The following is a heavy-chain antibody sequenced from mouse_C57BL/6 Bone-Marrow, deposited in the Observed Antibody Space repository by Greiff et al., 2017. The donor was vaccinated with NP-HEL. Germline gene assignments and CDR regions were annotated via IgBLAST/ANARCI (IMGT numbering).Heavy chain of an antibody. Sequence: VQLQQSGAELVRPGASVTLSCKASGYTFTDYEMHWVKQTPVHGLEWIGAIDPETGGTAYNQKFKGKAILTADKSSSTASMELSSLTSEDSADYYCTSTRTGTPWYFDVWGTGTTVTVSS. J-gene: IGHJ1*03. CDR2: IDPETGGT. CDR3: TSTRTGTPWYFDV. V-gene: IGHV1-15*01. CDR1: GYTFTDYE. D-gene: IGHD4-1*01.